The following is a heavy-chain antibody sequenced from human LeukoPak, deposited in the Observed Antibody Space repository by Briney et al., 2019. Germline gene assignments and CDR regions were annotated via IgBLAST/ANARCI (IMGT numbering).Heavy chain of an antibody. CDR2: INGDGRTT. J-gene: IGHJ6*02. D-gene: IGHD3-22*01. CDR3: AKDQYYDSSGYYYYYYGMDV. Sequence: PGGSLRLSCSASGFIFSTYTMYWVRQAPGKGLEFVSVINGDGRTTYYADSVKGRFTISRDNSKNTLYLQMNSLRAEDTAVYYCAKDQYYDSSGYYYYYYGMDVWGQGTTVTVSS. CDR1: GFIFSTYT. V-gene: IGHV3-64*04.